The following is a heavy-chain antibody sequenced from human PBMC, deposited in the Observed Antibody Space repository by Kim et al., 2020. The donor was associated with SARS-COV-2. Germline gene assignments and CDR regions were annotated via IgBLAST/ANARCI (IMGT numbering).Heavy chain of an antibody. V-gene: IGHV1-69*13. J-gene: IGHJ5*02. CDR1: GGTFSSYA. D-gene: IGHD3-22*01. Sequence: SVKVSCKASGGTFSSYAISWVRQAPGQGLEWMGGIIPIFGTANYAQKFQGRVTITADESTSTAYMELSSLRSEDTAVYYCARGPTGVYYYDSSWSSWGQGTLVTVSS. CDR2: IIPIFGTA. CDR3: ARGPTGVYYYDSSWSS.